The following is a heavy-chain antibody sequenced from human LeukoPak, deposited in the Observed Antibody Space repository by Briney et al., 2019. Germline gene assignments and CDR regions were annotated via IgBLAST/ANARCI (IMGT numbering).Heavy chain of an antibody. V-gene: IGHV3-7*01. CDR1: GFTFSNYW. D-gene: IGHD2-2*01. CDR2: IKPDGSAD. J-gene: IGHJ4*02. Sequence: GGSLRLSCAASGFTFSNYWMSWVRQAPGEGLEWVANIKPDGSADYYVSSLKGRFTISRDNAKSSLFLEMISLTAEDTAVYYCAREGTTIWNYFDSWGQGTLVTVSS. CDR3: AREGTTIWNYFDS.